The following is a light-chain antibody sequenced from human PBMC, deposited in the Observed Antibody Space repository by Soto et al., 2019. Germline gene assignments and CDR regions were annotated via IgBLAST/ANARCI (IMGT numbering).Light chain of an antibody. CDR3: QQYNNWPLT. J-gene: IGKJ3*01. Sequence: EIVMTQSPATLSVSPGERVTLSCRASQSVSKNLAWHQQKPGQAPRLLIYGASTRATGIPARFSGSGSGTEFTLTISLLQSEDFAVYYCQQYNNWPLTFGPGTQVDIK. V-gene: IGKV3-15*01. CDR2: GAS. CDR1: QSVSKN.